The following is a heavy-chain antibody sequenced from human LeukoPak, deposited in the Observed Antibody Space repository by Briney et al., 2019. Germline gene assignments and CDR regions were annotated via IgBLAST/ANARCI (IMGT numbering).Heavy chain of an antibody. CDR3: ATGPYDAFDI. V-gene: IGHV3-53*01. CDR1: GFTFSSYA. CDR2: IYSGGST. Sequence: GGSLRLSCAASGFTFSSYAMSWVRQAPGKGLEWVSVIYSGGSTYYADSVKGRFTISRDNSKNTLYLQMNSLRAEDTAVYYCATGPYDAFDIWGQGTMVTVSS. J-gene: IGHJ3*02.